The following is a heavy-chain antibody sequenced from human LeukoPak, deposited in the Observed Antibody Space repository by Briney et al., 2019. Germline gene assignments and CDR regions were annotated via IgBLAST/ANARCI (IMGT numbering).Heavy chain of an antibody. V-gene: IGHV3-23*01. CDR1: GFTFSTYA. D-gene: IGHD5-24*01. CDR2: ISGRGDTL. CDR3: AKATLATTYFDS. J-gene: IGHJ4*02. Sequence: GGSLRLSCAASGFTFSTYAMSWVRQTPGMGLEWVSAISGRGDTLFYADSVKGRFTVSRDNSKSTLYLQVNSLRAEDTAVYYCAKATLATTYFDSWGQGTLVTVSS.